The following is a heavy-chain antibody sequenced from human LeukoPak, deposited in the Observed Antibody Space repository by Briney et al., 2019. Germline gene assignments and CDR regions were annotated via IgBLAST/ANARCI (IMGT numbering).Heavy chain of an antibody. J-gene: IGHJ5*02. CDR1: GGSINSYY. D-gene: IGHD4-17*01. Sequence: KPSETLSLTCTVSGGSINSYYWIWIRQPPGKGLEWIGYIYYSGSTNYNPSLKSRVTISVDTSKNQFSLKLSSATAADTAVYYCARHESYGDANWFDPWGQGTLVTVSS. V-gene: IGHV4-59*08. CDR3: ARHESYGDANWFDP. CDR2: IYYSGST.